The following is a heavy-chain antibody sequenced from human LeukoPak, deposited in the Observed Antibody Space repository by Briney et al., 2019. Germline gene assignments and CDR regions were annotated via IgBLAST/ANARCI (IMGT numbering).Heavy chain of an antibody. D-gene: IGHD6-6*01. V-gene: IGHV1-18*01. CDR2: ISAYNGNT. J-gene: IGHJ4*02. CDR3: ARDPAVRGKYSSSSGLDY. CDR1: GYTFTSYG. Sequence: ASVKVSCKASGYTFTSYGISWVRQAPGQGLEWMGWISAYNGNTNYAQKLQGRVTMTTDTSTSTAYMELRSLRSDDTAVYYCARDPAVRGKYSSSSGLDYWGQGTLVTVSS.